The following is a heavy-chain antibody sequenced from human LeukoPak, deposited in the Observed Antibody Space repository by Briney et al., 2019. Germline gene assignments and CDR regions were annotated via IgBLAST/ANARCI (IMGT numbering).Heavy chain of an antibody. V-gene: IGHV4-39*01. Sequence: PSETLSLTCTVSGGSISSSTYYWAWIRQPPGKGLEWIGCIYYSGSTYYNSSLKSRVTISADTSKNQFSLKLSSVTAADTAVYHCARGGGDWFPDYWGQGTMVTVSS. CDR3: ARGGGDWFPDY. CDR1: GGSISSSTYY. D-gene: IGHD3/OR15-3a*01. J-gene: IGHJ4*02. CDR2: IYYSGST.